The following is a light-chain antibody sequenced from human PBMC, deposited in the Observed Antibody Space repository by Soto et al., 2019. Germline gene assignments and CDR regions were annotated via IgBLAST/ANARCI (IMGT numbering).Light chain of an antibody. CDR1: NIGSKS. V-gene: IGLV3-21*02. CDR2: DDS. Sequence: YELTQPPSVSVAPGQTARITCGGKNIGSKSVHWYQQKPGQAPVLVVYDDSDRPSGIPERFSGSNSGNTATLTISRVEAGDEADYYCQVWDSSREHVVFGGGTQLTVL. J-gene: IGLJ2*01. CDR3: QVWDSSREHVV.